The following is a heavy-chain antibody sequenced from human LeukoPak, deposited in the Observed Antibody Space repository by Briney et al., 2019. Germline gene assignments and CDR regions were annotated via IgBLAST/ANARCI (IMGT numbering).Heavy chain of an antibody. CDR2: INPNSGGT. V-gene: IGHV1-2*02. CDR3: TTGITMVRGVVQH. Sequence: ASVKVSCKASGYTFTGYYMHWVRQAPGQGLEWMGWINPNSGGTNYAQKFQGRVTMTRDTSISTAYMELSRLRSDDTAVYYCTTGITMVRGVVQHWGQGTLVTVSS. D-gene: IGHD3-10*01. J-gene: IGHJ1*01. CDR1: GYTFTGYY.